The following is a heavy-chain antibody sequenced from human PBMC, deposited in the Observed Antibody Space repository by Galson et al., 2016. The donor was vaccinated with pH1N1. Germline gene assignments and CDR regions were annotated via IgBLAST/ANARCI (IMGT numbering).Heavy chain of an antibody. D-gene: IGHD1-26*01. CDR1: GFTFSAYA. CDR2: IGSNERTT. Sequence: SLRLSCAASGFTFSAYAMHWVRQAPGKGLEYVSVIGSNERTTYYADSVNGRFTISRDNSKNTVYLQMGSLRAEDMAVYYCTRDAGGYSDLDYWGQGTLVTVSS. CDR3: TRDAGGYSDLDY. V-gene: IGHV3-64*02. J-gene: IGHJ4*02.